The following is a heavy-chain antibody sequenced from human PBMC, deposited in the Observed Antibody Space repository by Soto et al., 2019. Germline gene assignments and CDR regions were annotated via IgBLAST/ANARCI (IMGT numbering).Heavy chain of an antibody. V-gene: IGHV1-69*13. CDR2: IIPIFGTA. CDR3: ARDRDNGGGFFDY. CDR1: GGTFISYA. D-gene: IGHD2-15*01. Sequence: YSGKVSGKASGGTFISYAISWVRQAPGQGLEWMGGIIPIFGTANYAQKFQGRVTITADESTSTAYMELSSLRSEDTAVYYCARDRDNGGGFFDYWGQGTLVSVSS. J-gene: IGHJ4*02.